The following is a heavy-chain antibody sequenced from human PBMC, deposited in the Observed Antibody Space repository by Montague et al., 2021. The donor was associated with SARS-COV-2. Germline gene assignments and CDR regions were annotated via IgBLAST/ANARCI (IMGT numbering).Heavy chain of an antibody. CDR1: GDSISSYY. V-gene: IGHV4-4*07. Sequence: SETLSLTCTVSGDSISSYYWSWIRQPAGKGLEWIGRIYTSGSTKCNPSLKGRVTMSVETSKNQFSLKLSSVTAADTAVYYCARDHMTTMFMVYYYGMDVWGQGTTVTVSS. D-gene: IGHD5-24*01. CDR3: ARDHMTTMFMVYYYGMDV. J-gene: IGHJ6*02. CDR2: IYTSGST.